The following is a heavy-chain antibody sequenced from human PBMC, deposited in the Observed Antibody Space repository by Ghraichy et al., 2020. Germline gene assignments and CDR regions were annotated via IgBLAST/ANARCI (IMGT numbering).Heavy chain of an antibody. V-gene: IGHV3-23*01. CDR2: ISGSGGST. CDR3: AKDRPTVGHSYGNYYVMDV. Sequence: GESLNISCVASGFTFSSYAMSWVRQAPGKGLEWVSSISGSGGSTYYADSVKGRFTISRDNSKNTLYLQMNSLRAEDTAVYYCAKDRPTVGHSYGNYYVMDVWGQGTTVTVSS. J-gene: IGHJ6*02. D-gene: IGHD5-18*01. CDR1: GFTFSSYA.